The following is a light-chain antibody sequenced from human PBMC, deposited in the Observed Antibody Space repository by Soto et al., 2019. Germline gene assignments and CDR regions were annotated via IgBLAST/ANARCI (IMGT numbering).Light chain of an antibody. CDR2: GAS. J-gene: IGKJ5*01. V-gene: IGKV3-15*01. CDR1: QTINSN. Sequence: EIVMTQSPATLSVSPGEGVTLSCRASQTINSNLAWYQQKPGQPPRLLIYGASTRATGIPVRFSGSASGTEFTLTISSLQSEDFAVYYCQQYNNWPHITFGQGTRLEIE. CDR3: QQYNNWPHIT.